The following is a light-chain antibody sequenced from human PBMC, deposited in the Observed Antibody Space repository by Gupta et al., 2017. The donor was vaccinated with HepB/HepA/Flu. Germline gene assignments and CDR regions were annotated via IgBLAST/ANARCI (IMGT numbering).Light chain of an antibody. V-gene: IGLV2-14*03. Sequence: SALTQPDSVSGSPGQSITISCIGTNSDIGGYHYVSWYQQHPGKAPKLIIFAVSYRPPGVSNRCSASKSGNSASLTISGLQAEDEADYYCRSYTTSSTLFGGGTKLTVL. CDR1: NSDIGGYHY. CDR3: RSYTTSSTL. CDR2: AVS. J-gene: IGLJ2*01.